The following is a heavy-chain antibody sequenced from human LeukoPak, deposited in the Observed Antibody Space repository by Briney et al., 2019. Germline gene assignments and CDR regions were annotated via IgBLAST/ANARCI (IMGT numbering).Heavy chain of an antibody. D-gene: IGHD2-15*01. V-gene: IGHV3-64*01. CDR3: ARYCSGVSCYSGYGY. CDR1: GFTFSTYA. J-gene: IGHJ4*02. CDR2: ISTNGGGT. Sequence: GGSLRLSCAASGFTFSTYAMHWVRQTPGKGLEYVSAISTNGGGTYYANSVKGRFTISRDNSKNTLYLQMGSLRAEDMAVYYCARYCSGVSCYSGYGYWGQGTLVTVSS.